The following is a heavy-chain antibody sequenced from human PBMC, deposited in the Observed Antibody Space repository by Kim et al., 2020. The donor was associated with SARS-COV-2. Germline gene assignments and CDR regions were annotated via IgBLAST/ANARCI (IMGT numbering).Heavy chain of an antibody. V-gene: IGHV4-31*03. CDR2: IYYSGST. D-gene: IGHD3-22*01. CDR3: ARTSGYYYEY. J-gene: IGHJ4*02. CDR1: GGSISSGGYY. Sequence: SETMSLTCTVSGGSISSGGYYWSWIRQHPGKGLEWIGYIYYSGSTYYNPSLKSRVTISVDTSKNQFSLKLSSVTAADTAVYYCARTSGYYYEYWGQGTLVTVSS.